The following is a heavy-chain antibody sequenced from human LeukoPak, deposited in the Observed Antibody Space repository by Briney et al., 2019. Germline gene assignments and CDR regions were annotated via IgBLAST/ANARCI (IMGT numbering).Heavy chain of an antibody. J-gene: IGHJ4*02. CDR1: GYTLTELS. D-gene: IGHD2-15*01. Sequence: GASVKVSCKVSGYTLTELSMHWVRQAPGKGLEWMGWINPNSGGTNYGQKFQGRVTMTRDMSISTAYMELSSLRSDDTAVYYCARDFGIFGTSTWTGHDYWGQGTLVTVSS. CDR2: INPNSGGT. CDR3: ARDFGIFGTSTWTGHDY. V-gene: IGHV1-2*02.